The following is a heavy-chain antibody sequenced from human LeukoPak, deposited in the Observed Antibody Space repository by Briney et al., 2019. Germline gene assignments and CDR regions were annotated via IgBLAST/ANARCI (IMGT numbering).Heavy chain of an antibody. CDR3: ARDAGYGSGSPYFDY. Sequence: GGSLRLSCAASGFTFSSYAMHWVRQAPGKGLEWVAVISYDGSNKYYADSVKGRFTISRDNSKNTLYLQMNSLRAEDTAVYYCARDAGYGSGSPYFDYWGQGTLVTVSS. J-gene: IGHJ4*02. CDR2: ISYDGSNK. D-gene: IGHD3-10*01. V-gene: IGHV3-30*04. CDR1: GFTFSSYA.